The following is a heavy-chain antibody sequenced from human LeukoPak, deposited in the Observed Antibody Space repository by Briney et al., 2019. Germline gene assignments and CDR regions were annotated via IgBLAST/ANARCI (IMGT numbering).Heavy chain of an antibody. CDR2: IIPILGIP. J-gene: IGHJ5*02. CDR3: ARERYSSSSGFDP. D-gene: IGHD6-6*01. Sequence: GASVKVSCKASGGTFSSYAISWVRQASGQGLEWMGRIIPILGIPNYAQKFQGRVTITADKSTSTAYMELSSLRSEDTAVYYCARERYSSSSGFDPWGRGTLVTVSS. CDR1: GGTFSSYA. V-gene: IGHV1-69*04.